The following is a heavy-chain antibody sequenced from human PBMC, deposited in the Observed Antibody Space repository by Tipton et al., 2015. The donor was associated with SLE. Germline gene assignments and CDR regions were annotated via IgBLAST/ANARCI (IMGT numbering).Heavy chain of an antibody. D-gene: IGHD3-22*01. J-gene: IGHJ4*02. CDR3: VSYDRSGYQFDY. CDR1: GGSISSYY. V-gene: IGHV4-34*01. Sequence: TLSLTCTVSGGSISSYYWSWIRQPPGKGLEWIGEINQSGSTNYNPSLKSRATISVDTSKNQFSLKLSSVTAADTAVYYCVSYDRSGYQFDYWGQGTLVTVSS. CDR2: INQSGST.